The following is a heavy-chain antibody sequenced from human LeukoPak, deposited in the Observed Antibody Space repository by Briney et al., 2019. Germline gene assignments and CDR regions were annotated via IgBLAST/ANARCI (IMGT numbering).Heavy chain of an antibody. Sequence: PGGSLRLSCATSGFTFTTYWMNWVRQAPGKGLEWVANIKQDGSEKYYVDSVKGRFTISRDNARNSLYLQMNSLRADDTAVYYCARGLSYSGNTCYAAHFDSWGQGTLVTVSS. CDR2: IKQDGSEK. CDR1: GFTFTTYW. CDR3: ARGLSYSGNTCYAAHFDS. D-gene: IGHD2-15*01. V-gene: IGHV3-7*01. J-gene: IGHJ4*02.